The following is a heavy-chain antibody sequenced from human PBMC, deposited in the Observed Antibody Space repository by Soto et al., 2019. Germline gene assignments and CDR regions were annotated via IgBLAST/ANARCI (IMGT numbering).Heavy chain of an antibody. CDR3: AKTHTEYYDSSGYYGAYYYGMDV. D-gene: IGHD3-22*01. CDR2: ISGSGGST. V-gene: IGHV3-23*01. J-gene: IGHJ6*02. CDR1: GFTFSSYA. Sequence: PGGSLRLSCAASGFTFSSYAMSCVRQAPGKGLEWVSAISGSGGSTYYADSVKGRFTIPRDNSKNTLYLQMNSLRAEETAVYYCAKTHTEYYDSSGYYGAYYYGMDVWGQGTPVTVSS.